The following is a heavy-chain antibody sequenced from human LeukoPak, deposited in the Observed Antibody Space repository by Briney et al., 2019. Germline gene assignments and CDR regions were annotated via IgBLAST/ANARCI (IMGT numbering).Heavy chain of an antibody. V-gene: IGHV4-59*01. J-gene: IGHJ4*02. Sequence: SETLSLTXTVSGGSISSYYWSWIRQPPGKGLEWIGYIDYSGSTNYNPSLKSRVTIPVDTSKNQFSLKLSSVTAADTAAYYCASVITDQPWGYFDYWGQGTLVTVSS. D-gene: IGHD3-16*01. CDR1: GGSISSYY. CDR3: ASVITDQPWGYFDY. CDR2: IDYSGST.